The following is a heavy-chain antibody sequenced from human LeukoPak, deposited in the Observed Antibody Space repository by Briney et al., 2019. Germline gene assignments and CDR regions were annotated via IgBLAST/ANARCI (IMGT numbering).Heavy chain of an antibody. D-gene: IGHD6-13*01. Sequence: ASVKVSCKASGYTFTSYAMHWVRQAPGQRLEWMGWINAGNGNTKYSQKFQGRVTIARDTSASTAYMELSSLRSEDTAVYYCARDNRRYSATDYWGQGTLVTVSS. V-gene: IGHV1-3*01. CDR1: GYTFTSYA. J-gene: IGHJ4*02. CDR3: ARDNRRYSATDY. CDR2: INAGNGNT.